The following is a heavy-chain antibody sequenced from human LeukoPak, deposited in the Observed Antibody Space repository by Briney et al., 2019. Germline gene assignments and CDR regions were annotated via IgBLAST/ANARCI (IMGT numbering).Heavy chain of an antibody. Sequence: GRSLRLSCGASGFSFSTYWMSWVRQAPGKGLEWVANIKEDGSEKRYVDSVKGRFTISRDNAKNSLYLEMNSLRAEDTAVYYCAKYSGGWSFEYWGQGTLVTVSS. CDR2: IKEDGSEK. V-gene: IGHV3-7*05. J-gene: IGHJ4*02. D-gene: IGHD6-19*01. CDR3: AKYSGGWSFEY. CDR1: GFSFSTYW.